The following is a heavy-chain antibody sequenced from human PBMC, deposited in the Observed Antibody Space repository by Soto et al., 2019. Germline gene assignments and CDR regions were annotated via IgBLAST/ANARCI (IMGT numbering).Heavy chain of an antibody. CDR3: ARHELRFLELQDWTNEFDY. CDR2: IYSGGST. CDR1: GFTVSSNY. J-gene: IGHJ4*02. V-gene: IGHV3-53*01. D-gene: IGHD3-3*01. Sequence: GGSLRLSCAASGFTVSSNYMSWVRQAPGKGLEWVSVIYSGGSTYYADSVKGRFTISRDNSKNTLYLQMNSLRAEDTAVYYCARHELRFLELQDWTNEFDYWGQGTLVTVSS.